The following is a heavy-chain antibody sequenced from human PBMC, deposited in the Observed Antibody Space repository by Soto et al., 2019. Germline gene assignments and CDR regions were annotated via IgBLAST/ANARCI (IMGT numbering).Heavy chain of an antibody. CDR1: GYTYISYS. Sequence: ASVKVSCKASGYTYISYSMHWVRQAPGQRLEWMGWINVGNGNTKYSQNFQGRVTINQDTSASTAYMELSSLTSEDTAVYYCARVQSRSGWLDYWGQGTLVTVSS. CDR2: INVGNGNT. D-gene: IGHD6-19*01. J-gene: IGHJ4*02. CDR3: ARVQSRSGWLDY. V-gene: IGHV1-3*01.